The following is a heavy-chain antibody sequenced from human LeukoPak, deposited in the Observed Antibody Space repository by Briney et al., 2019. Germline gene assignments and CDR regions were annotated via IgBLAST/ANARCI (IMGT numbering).Heavy chain of an antibody. D-gene: IGHD3-10*01. CDR3: ARGGKNSGTYFPFDY. Sequence: GGSLRLSCAASGFTFSGYTMSWVRQAPGKGLEWVSAISGSGSATTYADSVKGRFAISRDNSKNTVYLQMNSLGAEDTALCFRARGGKNSGTYFPFDYWGQGTLVTVSS. CDR1: GFTFSGYT. J-gene: IGHJ4*02. V-gene: IGHV3-23*01. CDR2: ISGSGSAT.